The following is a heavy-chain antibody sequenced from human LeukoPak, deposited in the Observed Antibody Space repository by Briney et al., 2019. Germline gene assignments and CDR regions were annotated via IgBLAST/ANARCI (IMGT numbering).Heavy chain of an antibody. D-gene: IGHD3-16*01. CDR3: ARVGGGGMRFRHYMDV. CDR2: IYYPGST. CDR1: GDSVTTSY. J-gene: IGHJ6*03. Sequence: SETLSLTCSVSGDSVTTSYWTWIRQSPGKGLEWIGYIYYPGSTLSNPSLKSRLSLSLHTSKNQFSLKLLSVTAADTATYYCARVGGGGMRFRHYMDVWGKGTPVTVSS. V-gene: IGHV4-59*02.